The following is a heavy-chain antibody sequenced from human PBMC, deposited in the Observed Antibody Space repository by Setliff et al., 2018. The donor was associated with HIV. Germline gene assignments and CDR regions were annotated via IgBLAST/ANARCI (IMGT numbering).Heavy chain of an antibody. D-gene: IGHD1-26*01. J-gene: IGHJ3*02. CDR1: GFSFEDYA. Sequence: AGGSLRLSCAAFGFSFEDYAMHWVRQRPGKGLEWVSSINWNSGNIGYADFVKGRFTISRDNARYFLDLEMNDLTSYDTALYYCVKDSNEWELVTFDMWGRGTMVTVSS. CDR2: INWNSGNI. V-gene: IGHV3-9*01. CDR3: VKDSNEWELVTFDM.